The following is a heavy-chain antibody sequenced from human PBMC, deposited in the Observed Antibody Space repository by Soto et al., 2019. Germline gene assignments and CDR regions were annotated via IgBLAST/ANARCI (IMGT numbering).Heavy chain of an antibody. CDR2: IYHSGTT. CDR1: GGSISSSSYY. Sequence: QLQLQESGPGLVKPSETLSLTCTVSGGSISSSSYYWGWIRQPPGKGLEWIASIYHSGTTYYNPSLKSRVTISLDTSKNQFSLKLSSVTAADTAVYYCAVGHKEYIAVAGHNWFDPWGQGTLVTVSS. D-gene: IGHD6-19*01. J-gene: IGHJ5*02. V-gene: IGHV4-39*01. CDR3: AVGHKEYIAVAGHNWFDP.